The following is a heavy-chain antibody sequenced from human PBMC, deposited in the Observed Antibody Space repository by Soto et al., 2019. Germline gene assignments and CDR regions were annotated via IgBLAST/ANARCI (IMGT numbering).Heavy chain of an antibody. D-gene: IGHD3-10*01. CDR3: ARSLTMVRGVHWFDP. CDR1: GGSISSGGYS. CDR2: IYHSGST. Sequence: QLQLQESGSGLVKPSQTLSLTCAVSGGSISSGGYSWSWIRQPPGKGLEWIGYIYHSGSTYYNPSLKSRVTISVDRSKNQFSLKLSSVTAADTAVYYCARSLTMVRGVHWFDPWGQGTLVTVSS. V-gene: IGHV4-30-2*01. J-gene: IGHJ5*02.